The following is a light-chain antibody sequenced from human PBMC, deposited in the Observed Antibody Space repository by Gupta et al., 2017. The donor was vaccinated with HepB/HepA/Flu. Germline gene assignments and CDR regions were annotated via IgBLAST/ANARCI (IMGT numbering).Light chain of an antibody. CDR1: KLGNKY. Sequence: SFEVSQPPSVSVSPGQTASITCSGDKLGNKYASWYQQKPGQSPVLVIYQNFRRPSGIPERFSGSNSGNTATLTISGTQALDEADYHCQAWDNSAHVVFGGGTKLTVL. CDR3: QAWDNSAHVV. CDR2: QNF. J-gene: IGLJ2*01. V-gene: IGLV3-1*01.